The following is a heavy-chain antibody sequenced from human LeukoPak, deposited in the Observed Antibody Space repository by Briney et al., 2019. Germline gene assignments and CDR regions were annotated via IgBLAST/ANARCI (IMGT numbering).Heavy chain of an antibody. CDR3: ARHHSGSFYFDY. CDR2: IYSGVTP. Sequence: GRSLTPSCAASWFTVSNKYMTWVRQAPGEGLEWDSLIYSGVTPYYADSVKGRFTISRDNSKTTLYLQMNSLRAKTTPYYYCARHHSGSFYFDYWGQETLVTVSS. J-gene: IGHJ4*02. V-gene: IGHV3-66*04. CDR1: WFTVSNKY. D-gene: IGHD3-10*01.